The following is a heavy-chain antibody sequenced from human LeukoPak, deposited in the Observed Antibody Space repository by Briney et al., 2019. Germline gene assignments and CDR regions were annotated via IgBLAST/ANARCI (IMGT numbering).Heavy chain of an antibody. CDR1: GYTFTGYY. Sequence: ASVKVSCKASGYTFTGYYMHWVRQAPGQGLEWMGWINPNSGGTNYAQKFQGRVTMTRDTSISTAYMELSRLRSDDTAVYYCARDRVVVVPAATAYYYYGMDVWGQGNPGHRLL. CDR2: INPNSGGT. J-gene: IGHJ6*02. D-gene: IGHD2-2*01. V-gene: IGHV1-2*02. CDR3: ARDRVVVVPAATAYYYYGMDV.